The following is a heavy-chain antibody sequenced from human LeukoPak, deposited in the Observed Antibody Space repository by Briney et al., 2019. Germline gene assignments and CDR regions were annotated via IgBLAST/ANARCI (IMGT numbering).Heavy chain of an antibody. CDR3: ARAPSEIGGYYPEYFRH. CDR1: GFTFSSYW. Sequence: GGSLRLSCAASGFTFSSYWMHWVRQAPGKGLVWVSRIKSDGSTNYADSVKGRFTISRDNAKNTVSLQMNSLRAEDTGVYYCARAPSEIGGYYPEYFRHWGQGTPVTVSS. V-gene: IGHV3-74*01. J-gene: IGHJ1*01. CDR2: IKSDGST. D-gene: IGHD3-22*01.